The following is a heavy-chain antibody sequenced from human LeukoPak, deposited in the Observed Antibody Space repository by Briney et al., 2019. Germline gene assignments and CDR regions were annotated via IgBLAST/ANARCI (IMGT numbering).Heavy chain of an antibody. J-gene: IGHJ4*02. CDR3: ARELNGYGYYFFDY. V-gene: IGHV3-74*01. CDR1: GFTFSSYW. CDR2: INSDGSST. D-gene: IGHD3-16*01. Sequence: PGGSLRLSCAASGFTFSSYWMHWVRQAPGEGLVWVSRINSDGSSTSYADSVKGRFTISRDNAKNSLYLQMNGLGAEDTAVYYCARELNGYGYYFFDYWGPGTLVTVSS.